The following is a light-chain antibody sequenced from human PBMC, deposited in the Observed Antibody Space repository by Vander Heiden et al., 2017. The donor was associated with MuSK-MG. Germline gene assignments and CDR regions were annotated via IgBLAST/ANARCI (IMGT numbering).Light chain of an antibody. J-gene: IGLJ2*01. CDR2: EVS. V-gene: IGLV2-23*02. CDR1: SSDVGSYNL. CDR3: CSYAGSSPYVV. Sequence: QSALTQPASVSGSPGQSITISCTGTSSDVGSYNLVSWYQQHPGKPPKRRSYEVSKRPSGVANRFSGSKSGKTASLTISGLQAEDEADYYCCSYAGSSPYVVFGGGTKLTVL.